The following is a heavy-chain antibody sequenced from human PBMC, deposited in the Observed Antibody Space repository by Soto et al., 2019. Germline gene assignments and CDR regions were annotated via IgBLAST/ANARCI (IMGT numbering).Heavy chain of an antibody. CDR1: GGSISSYY. Sequence: SETLSLTCTVSGGSISSYYWSWIRQPPGKGLEWIGYIYYSGSTNYNPSLKSRVTISVDTSKNQFSLELSSVTAADTAVYYCARGSGHDYGDYNYWGQGTLVTVSS. CDR2: IYYSGST. J-gene: IGHJ4*02. V-gene: IGHV4-59*01. D-gene: IGHD4-17*01. CDR3: ARGSGHDYGDYNY.